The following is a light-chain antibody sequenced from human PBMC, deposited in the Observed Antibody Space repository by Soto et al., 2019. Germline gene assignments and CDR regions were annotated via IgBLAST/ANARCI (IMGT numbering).Light chain of an antibody. V-gene: IGLV2-14*01. CDR1: SSDVGGYNY. Sequence: QSVLTQPASVSGSPGQSITISCTGTSSDVGGYNYVSWYQQHPGKAPKLMIYEVSNRPSGVSNRFSGSKSGNTASLTISGLQAEDEADDYCSSYTSSSNVVFGGGTKLSVL. J-gene: IGLJ2*01. CDR2: EVS. CDR3: SSYTSSSNVV.